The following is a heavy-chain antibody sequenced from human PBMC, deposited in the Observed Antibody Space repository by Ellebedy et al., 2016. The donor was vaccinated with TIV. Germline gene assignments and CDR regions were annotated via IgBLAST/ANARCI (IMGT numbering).Heavy chain of an antibody. CDR2: ISYDGSNK. V-gene: IGHV3-30*18. CDR1: GFTFSSYG. J-gene: IGHJ6*04. D-gene: IGHD3-3*01. CDR3: AKDYDFLV. Sequence: GGSLRLSXAASGFTFSSYGMHWVRQAPGKGLEWVAVISYDGSNKYYADSVKGRFTISRDNSKNTLYLQMNSLRAEDTAVYYCAKDYDFLVWGKGTTVTVSS.